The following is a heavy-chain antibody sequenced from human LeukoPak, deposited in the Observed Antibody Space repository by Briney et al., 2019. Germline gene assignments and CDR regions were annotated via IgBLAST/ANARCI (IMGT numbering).Heavy chain of an antibody. Sequence: PSETLSLTCTVSGGSTSSSIYYWGWIRQPPGNGLEWIGRIYYSGSPYYNPSLKRRVTISVDTSKNQFSLKLSSVTAADTAVYYCARQLAAAGHFDYWGQGTLVTVSS. CDR1: GGSTSSSIYY. CDR2: IYYSGSP. CDR3: ARQLAAAGHFDY. J-gene: IGHJ4*02. V-gene: IGHV4-39*01. D-gene: IGHD6-13*01.